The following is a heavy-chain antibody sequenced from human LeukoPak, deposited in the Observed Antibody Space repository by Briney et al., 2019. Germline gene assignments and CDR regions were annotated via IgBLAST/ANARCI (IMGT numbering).Heavy chain of an antibody. D-gene: IGHD5-24*01. J-gene: IGHJ4*02. CDR1: GYTFTSYG. CDR3: AMSVEMPPIPSFDY. Sequence: GASVNVSCKASGYTFTSYGISWVRQAPGQGLELLGWVSAANNPEYSQKFQGRVVITRDASATTSYLELNSLRSEDTAVYYCAMSVEMPPIPSFDYWGQGTLVTVSS. V-gene: IGHV1-18*01. CDR2: VSAANNP.